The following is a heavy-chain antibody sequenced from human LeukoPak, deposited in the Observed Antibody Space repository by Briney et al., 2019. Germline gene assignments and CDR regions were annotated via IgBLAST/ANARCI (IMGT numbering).Heavy chain of an antibody. CDR2: LNPSSGDT. CDR3: ARVPDIYCPYTSCVDY. D-gene: IGHD2-2*01. Sequence: ASVKVSCKASGYTFTSYDINWVRQATGQGLEWMGRLNPSSGDTIHAQKFQGRVTITRDTSISTAYMELSSLRSDDTAVYYCARVPDIYCPYTSCVDYWGQGTLVTVSS. J-gene: IGHJ4*02. V-gene: IGHV1-2*06. CDR1: GYTFTSYD.